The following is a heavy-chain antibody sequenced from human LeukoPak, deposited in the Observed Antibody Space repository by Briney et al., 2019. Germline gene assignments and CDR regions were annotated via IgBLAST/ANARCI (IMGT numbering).Heavy chain of an antibody. CDR3: ARAPGGAFDI. CDR1: GGSISSGGYS. D-gene: IGHD1-26*01. Sequence: PSETLSLTCAVSGGSISSGGYSWSWIRQPPGKGLEWIGYIYYSGSTYYNPSLKSRVTISVDTSKNQFSLKLSSVTAADTAVYYCARAPGGAFDIWGQGTMVTVSS. J-gene: IGHJ3*02. V-gene: IGHV4-30-4*07. CDR2: IYYSGST.